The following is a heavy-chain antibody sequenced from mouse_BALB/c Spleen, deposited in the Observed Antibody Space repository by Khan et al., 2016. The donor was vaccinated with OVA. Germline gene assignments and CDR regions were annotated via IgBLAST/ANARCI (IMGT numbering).Heavy chain of an antibody. J-gene: IGHJ2*01. V-gene: IGHV1-7*01. Sequence: QIQLVQSGAELAKPGASVKMSCKASGYTFINYWILWVKQRPGQGLEWIGYINPSTGYTEYNQNFKDKATLTADKSSSTAYMQLSSLTSDDSAVYYCARRDLRWDFDYWGQGTTLTVSS. D-gene: IGHD1-1*01. CDR2: INPSTGYT. CDR1: GYTFINYW. CDR3: ARRDLRWDFDY.